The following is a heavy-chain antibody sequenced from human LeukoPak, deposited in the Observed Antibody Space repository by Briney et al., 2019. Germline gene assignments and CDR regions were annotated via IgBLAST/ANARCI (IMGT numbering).Heavy chain of an antibody. CDR2: ISSSSSYI. J-gene: IGHJ5*02. Sequence: GGSLRLSCAASGFTFSSYAMSWVRQAPGKGLEWVSSISSSSSYIYYADPVKGRFTISRDNAKNSLYLQMNSLRAEDTAVYYCARDRGSGWYVNWFDPWGQGTLVTVSS. CDR3: ARDRGSGWYVNWFDP. D-gene: IGHD6-19*01. CDR1: GFTFSSYA. V-gene: IGHV3-21*01.